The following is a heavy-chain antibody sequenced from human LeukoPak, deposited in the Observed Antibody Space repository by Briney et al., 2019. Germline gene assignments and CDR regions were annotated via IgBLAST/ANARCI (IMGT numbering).Heavy chain of an antibody. CDR1: GFTFSSYS. D-gene: IGHD5-18*01. J-gene: IGHJ3*02. V-gene: IGHV3-21*01. CDR3: ARGYSYGVDAFHI. Sequence: GGSLRLSCAASGFTFSSYSMNWVGQAPGKGLEWVSSITSGNYIYYADSLKGRFTISRDNAKNSLSLQMNSLRAEDTAVYYCARGYSYGVDAFHIWGQGTMVTVSS. CDR2: ITSGNYI.